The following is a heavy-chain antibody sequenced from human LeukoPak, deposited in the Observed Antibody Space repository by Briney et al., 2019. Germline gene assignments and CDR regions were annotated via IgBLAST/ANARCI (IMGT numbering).Heavy chain of an antibody. CDR3: VVGGSPGY. Sequence: GGSLRLSCAASGLAFSAYRMHWVRQAPRKGPVWVSRISTDGYTTDYADFVQGRFTASRDNTKNTWSLEMNSLRAEDTAVYYCVVGGSPGYWGQGTLVTVSS. D-gene: IGHD2-15*01. CDR1: GLAFSAYR. CDR2: ISTDGYTT. V-gene: IGHV3-74*01. J-gene: IGHJ4*02.